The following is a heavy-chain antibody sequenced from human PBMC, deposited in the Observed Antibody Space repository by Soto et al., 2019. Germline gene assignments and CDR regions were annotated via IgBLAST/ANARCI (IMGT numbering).Heavy chain of an antibody. Sequence: QVQLVESGGGVVQPGRSLRLSCAASGFTFSSYGMHWVRQAPGKGLEWVAVISYDGSNKYYADSVKGRFTISRDNSKNTLYLQMNSLRAEDTAVYYCAKDETMVRGAWDYYYYGMDVWGQGTTVTVSS. V-gene: IGHV3-30*18. CDR1: GFTFSSYG. J-gene: IGHJ6*02. CDR2: ISYDGSNK. D-gene: IGHD3-10*01. CDR3: AKDETMVRGAWDYYYYGMDV.